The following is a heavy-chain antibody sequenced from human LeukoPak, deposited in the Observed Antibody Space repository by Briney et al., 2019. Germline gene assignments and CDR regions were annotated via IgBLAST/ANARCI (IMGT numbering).Heavy chain of an antibody. CDR2: IYPGDSDI. V-gene: IGHV5-51*01. CDR1: GYTFIHYW. Sequence: GESLKISCKTSGYTFIHYWISWVRQVPGKGLEWMAIIYPGDSDIRYNPSFQGQVTISADKSISTAHLQWNSLKASDTAMYYCARGGLNYFDYWGQGTLVTVSS. D-gene: IGHD3-16*01. J-gene: IGHJ4*02. CDR3: ARGGLNYFDY.